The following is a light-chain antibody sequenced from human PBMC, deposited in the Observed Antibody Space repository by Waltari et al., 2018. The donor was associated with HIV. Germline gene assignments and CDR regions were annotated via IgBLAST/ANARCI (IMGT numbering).Light chain of an antibody. J-gene: IGLJ2*01. CDR2: NNT. Sequence: QSVLTQPPSVSGAPGQRVTISCTGTSSNIGAGFDLHWYQQLPGTVPKVLIYNNTDRPSGVPDRFSGSKSANSASLAITGLQAEDEANYYCQSYDISLSGWVFGGGTKLTVL. CDR1: SSNIGAGFD. V-gene: IGLV1-40*01. CDR3: QSYDISLSGWV.